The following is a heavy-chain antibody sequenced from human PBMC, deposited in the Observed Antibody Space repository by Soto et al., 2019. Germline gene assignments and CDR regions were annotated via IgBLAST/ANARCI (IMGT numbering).Heavy chain of an antibody. V-gene: IGHV4-59*08. J-gene: IGHJ4*02. CDR2: IYSSGTT. D-gene: IGHD6-19*01. CDR3: ARHGYSRDWYASWDS. Sequence: QVQLQESGPGLVKPSETLSLTCTVSSGSISNYYWSWIRQPPVKGLEWIGYIYSSGTTNYNPSLKSRVTMSVDTSKNQFSLKLSSVTAADTAVYYCARHGYSRDWYASWDSWGRGTLVTVSS. CDR1: SGSISNYY.